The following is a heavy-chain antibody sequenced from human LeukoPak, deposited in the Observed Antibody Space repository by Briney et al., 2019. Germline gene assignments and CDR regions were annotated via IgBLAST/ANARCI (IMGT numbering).Heavy chain of an antibody. CDR3: ARQIVGATAFDI. J-gene: IGHJ3*02. V-gene: IGHV5-51*01. D-gene: IGHD1-26*01. CDR2: IYPGESDA. Sequence: GESLKISCKGSGYSFPIYWIGWVRQMPGKGLEWMGIIYPGESDARHSPSFQGQVTISADKSTSTAYLQWSSLKASDTAMYYCARQIVGATAFDIWGQGTMVTVSS. CDR1: GYSFPIYW.